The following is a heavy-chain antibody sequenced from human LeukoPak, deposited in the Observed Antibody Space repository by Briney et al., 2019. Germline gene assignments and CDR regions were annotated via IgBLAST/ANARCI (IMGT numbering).Heavy chain of an antibody. CDR3: ARDCSGGSCFSGPFEY. CDR2: IYYTGSS. CDR1: GGSISYSSYY. D-gene: IGHD2-15*01. Sequence: PSETLSLTCTVSGGSISYSSYYWGWIRQPPGKGLEWIGSIYYTGSSYYNPSLKSRVTISVDTSKNQFSLKLRSVTAADTAVYYCARDCSGGSCFSGPFEYWGQGTLVTVSS. V-gene: IGHV4-39*02. J-gene: IGHJ4*02.